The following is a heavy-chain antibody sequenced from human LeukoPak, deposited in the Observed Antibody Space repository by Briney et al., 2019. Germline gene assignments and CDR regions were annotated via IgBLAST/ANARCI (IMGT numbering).Heavy chain of an antibody. CDR2: IDRPAKSYAT. CDR1: GFTLSDSA. Sequence: GSLRLSCAASGFTLSDSAIHWVRQASGKGLEWVGLIDRPAKSYATAYGASVGGRFTISRDDSKNTAYLQMDSLKTEDTALYYCTRDRGTYNWLDPWGQGTLVTVSS. J-gene: IGHJ5*02. D-gene: IGHD1-26*01. CDR3: TRDRGTYNWLDP. V-gene: IGHV3-73*01.